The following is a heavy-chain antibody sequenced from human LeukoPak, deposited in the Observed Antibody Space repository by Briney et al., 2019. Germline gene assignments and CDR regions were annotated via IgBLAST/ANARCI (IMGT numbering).Heavy chain of an antibody. Sequence: ASVKVSCKASGYTFTSYDINWVRQATGQGLEWMGWMNPNSGNTGYAQKFQGRVTMTRNTSISTAYMELSSLRSEDTAVYYCARGPPPLSYYYYYGMDVWGQGTTVTVSS. V-gene: IGHV1-8*01. CDR2: MNPNSGNT. CDR3: ARGPPPLSYYYYYGMDV. J-gene: IGHJ6*02. CDR1: GYTFTSYD.